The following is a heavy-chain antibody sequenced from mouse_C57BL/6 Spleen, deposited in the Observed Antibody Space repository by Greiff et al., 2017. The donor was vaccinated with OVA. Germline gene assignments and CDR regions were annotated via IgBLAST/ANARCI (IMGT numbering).Heavy chain of an antibody. V-gene: IGHV1-80*01. D-gene: IGHD2-4*01. CDR3: ARYDYDDAMDY. J-gene: IGHJ4*01. Sequence: QVQLQQSGAELVKPGASVKISCKASGYAFSSYWMNWVKQRPGKGLEWIGQIYPGDGDTNYNGKFKGKATLTADKSYSTAYMQLSSLTSEDSAVYFCARYDYDDAMDYWGQGTSVTVSS. CDR2: IYPGDGDT. CDR1: GYAFSSYW.